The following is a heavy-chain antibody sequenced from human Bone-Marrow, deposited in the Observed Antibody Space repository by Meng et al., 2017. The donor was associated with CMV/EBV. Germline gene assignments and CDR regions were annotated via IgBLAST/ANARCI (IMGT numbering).Heavy chain of an antibody. CDR2: INQDGSQK. CDR1: GFTFSSYW. Sequence: GGSLRLSCAASGFTFSSYWMSWVRQAPGKGLEWVANINQDGSQKNYVDSVKGRFTISRDNAKNSLFLQMNSLRAEDTAVYYCARVYADSNGMDVWGQGTTVTVSS. CDR3: ARVYADSNGMDV. V-gene: IGHV3-7*01. D-gene: IGHD4-17*01. J-gene: IGHJ6*02.